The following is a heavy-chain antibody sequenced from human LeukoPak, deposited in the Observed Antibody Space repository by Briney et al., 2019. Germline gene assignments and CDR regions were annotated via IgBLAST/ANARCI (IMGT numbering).Heavy chain of an antibody. CDR1: GXTFSRFW. J-gene: IGHJ4*02. V-gene: IGHV3-48*02. D-gene: IGHD2-2*01. CDR2: ISGSSTTI. Sequence: PGGSLRLSCAASGXTFSRFWMTWVRQAPGKGLEWVSYISGSSTTIYYADSVKGRFTISRDNAKNSLYLQMNSLRDEDTAVYYCARDVLSYGDSGVDYWGQGTLVTVSS. CDR3: ARDVLSYGDSGVDY.